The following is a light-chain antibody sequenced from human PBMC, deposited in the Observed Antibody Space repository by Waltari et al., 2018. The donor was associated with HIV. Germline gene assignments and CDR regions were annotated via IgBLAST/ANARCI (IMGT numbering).Light chain of an antibody. CDR3: QHLSGYPPRLA. V-gene: IGKV1-9*01. Sequence: HLTQSPAFLSASRGDSVIINCRSSQGFPTYLAWHQQVSGKPPKFFVSSASTVSSGVPSKFSGSWSGPEFSRIINNVEPEDSATYYCQHLSGYPPRLAFGGGTKV. CDR1: QGFPTY. CDR2: SAS. J-gene: IGKJ4*01.